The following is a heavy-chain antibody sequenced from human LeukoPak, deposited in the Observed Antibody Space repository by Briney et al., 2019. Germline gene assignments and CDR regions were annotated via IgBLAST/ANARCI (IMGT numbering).Heavy chain of an antibody. CDR1: GFTFSNAW. J-gene: IGHJ4*02. CDR2: IKSKTDGGTT. Sequence: PGGSLRLSCAASGFTFSNAWMSWVRQAPGKGLEWVGRIKSKTDGGTTDYAAPVKGRFTISRDDSKNTLYLQMNSLKTEDTAVYYCTTDSGHIAAAGTSGYWGQGTLVIVSS. CDR3: TTDSGHIAAAGTSGY. V-gene: IGHV3-15*01. D-gene: IGHD6-13*01.